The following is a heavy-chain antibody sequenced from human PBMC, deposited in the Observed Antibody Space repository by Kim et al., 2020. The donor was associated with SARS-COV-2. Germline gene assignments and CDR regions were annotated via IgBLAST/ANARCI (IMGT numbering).Heavy chain of an antibody. Sequence: ASVKVSCKASGYTFSDYHIHWVLQAPGQGPDWMALINCKTGGKKYSPMFQGRVTVTRDTSISTAYMDLSGLMSDDTAVYYCGTWIPVLAGRVPYWGQGTLVPVSS. CDR3: GTWIPVLAGRVPY. D-gene: IGHD1-7*01. CDR2: INCKTGGK. V-gene: IGHV1-2*02. J-gene: IGHJ4*02. CDR1: GYTFSDYH.